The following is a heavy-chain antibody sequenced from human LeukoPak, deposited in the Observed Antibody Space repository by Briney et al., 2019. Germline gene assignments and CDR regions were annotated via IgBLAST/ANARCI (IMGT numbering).Heavy chain of an antibody. D-gene: IGHD5-12*01. J-gene: IGHJ5*02. V-gene: IGHV4-39*01. CDR1: GGSISSSSYY. Sequence: SETLSLTCTVSGGSISSSSYYWGWIRQPPGKGLEWIGSIYYSGSTYYNPSLKSRVTISVDTSKNQFSLKLSSVTAADTAVYYCARGSGYSGATSGRDNWFDPWGQGTLVTVSS. CDR2: IYYSGST. CDR3: ARGSGYSGATSGRDNWFDP.